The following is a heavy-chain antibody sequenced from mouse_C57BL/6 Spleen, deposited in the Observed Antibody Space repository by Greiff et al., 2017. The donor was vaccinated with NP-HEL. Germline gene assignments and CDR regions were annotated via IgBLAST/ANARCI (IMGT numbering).Heavy chain of an antibody. V-gene: IGHV14-3*01. CDR1: GFYIKNTY. CDR2: IDPANGNT. CDR3: ARNYDYAMDY. J-gene: IGHJ4*01. Sequence: EVQLQQSVAELVRPGASVKLSCTASGFYIKNTYMHWVKQRPEQGLEWIGRIDPANGNTKYAPKFQGKATITADTSSNTAYLQLSSLTSEDTAIYYCARNYDYAMDYWGQGTSVTVSS. D-gene: IGHD1-1*01.